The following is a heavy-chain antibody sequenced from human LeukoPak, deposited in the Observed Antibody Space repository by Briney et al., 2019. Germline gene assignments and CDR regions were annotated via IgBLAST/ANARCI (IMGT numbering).Heavy chain of an antibody. V-gene: IGHV4-39*01. CDR2: IYYSGST. CDR3: ARHGSIFGDSNWFDP. D-gene: IGHD3-3*01. CDR1: GGSISSSSYY. J-gene: IGHJ5*02. Sequence: SETLSLTCTVSGGSISSSSYYWGWIRQPPGKGLEWIGSIYYSGSTYYNPSLKSRVTISVDTSKNQFSLKLSSVTAADTAVYYCARHGSIFGDSNWFDPWGQGTLVTVSS.